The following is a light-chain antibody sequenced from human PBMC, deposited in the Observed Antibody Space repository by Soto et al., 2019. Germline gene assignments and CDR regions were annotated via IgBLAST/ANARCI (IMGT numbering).Light chain of an antibody. J-gene: IGLJ3*02. CDR3: SSSAGIYHYLV. V-gene: IGLV2-8*01. Sequence: QSVLTQPPSASGSPGQSVTISCTGISSDVGGYKYVSWYQQHPGKAPRLMIYEVNKRPSGVPDRFSGSKSGYTASLTVSGLQTEDEAFYYCSSSAGIYHYLVFGGGTKVTVL. CDR2: EVN. CDR1: SSDVGGYKY.